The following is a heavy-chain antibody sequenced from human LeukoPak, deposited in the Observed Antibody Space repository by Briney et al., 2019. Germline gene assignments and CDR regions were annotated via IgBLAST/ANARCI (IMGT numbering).Heavy chain of an antibody. J-gene: IGHJ6*03. D-gene: IGHD1-14*01. Sequence: PSETLSLTCAVYGGSFSGYYWSWIRQPPGKGLEWIGEINHSGSTNYNPSLKSRVTTSVDTSKNQFCLKLSSVTAADTAVYYCARAVTISYYMDVWGKGTTVTVSS. CDR3: ARAVTISYYMDV. CDR2: INHSGST. CDR1: GGSFSGYY. V-gene: IGHV4-34*01.